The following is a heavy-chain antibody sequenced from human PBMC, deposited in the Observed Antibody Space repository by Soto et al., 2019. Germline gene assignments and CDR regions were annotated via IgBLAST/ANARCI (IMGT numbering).Heavy chain of an antibody. CDR3: ARGGLAAGNDAFDI. V-gene: IGHV3-13*01. CDR1: GFTFSRYD. CDR2: IGTAGDT. J-gene: IGHJ3*02. Sequence: EVQLVESGGGLVQPGGSLRLSCAASGFTFSRYDMHWVRQATGKGLEWVSAIGTAGDTYYPGSVKGRFTISRQNAKNSLYLQMNSLRAEDTAVYYWARGGLAAGNDAFDIWGQGTMVTVSS. D-gene: IGHD6-13*01.